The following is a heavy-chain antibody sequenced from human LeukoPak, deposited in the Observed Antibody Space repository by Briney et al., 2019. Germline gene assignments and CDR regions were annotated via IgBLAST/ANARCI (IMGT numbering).Heavy chain of an antibody. CDR2: IYYSGST. Sequence: PSETLSLTCTVSGGSISSYYWSWIRQPPGKGLEWIGYIYYSGSTNYNPSLKSRVTISVDTSKNQFSLKLSSVTAADTAVYYCARDGSVFDYMDVWGKGTTVTVSS. V-gene: IGHV4-59*01. J-gene: IGHJ6*03. CDR1: GGSISSYY. CDR3: ARDGSVFDYMDV. D-gene: IGHD1-26*01.